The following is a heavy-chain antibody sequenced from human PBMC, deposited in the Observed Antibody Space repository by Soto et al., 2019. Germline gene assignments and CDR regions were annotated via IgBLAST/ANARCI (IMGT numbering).Heavy chain of an antibody. V-gene: IGHV1-69*01. CDR1: GGTFSSYA. Sequence: QVQLVQSGAEVKKPGSSVKVSCKASGGTFSSYAISWVRQAPGQGLEWMGGIIPIFGTANYAQKFQGRVTITADESTSTAYMELSSLRSEDTAVYYCARGYIYSSSWPDYYYGMDFWGQGTTVTVSS. J-gene: IGHJ6*02. CDR3: ARGYIYSSSWPDYYYGMDF. CDR2: IIPIFGTA. D-gene: IGHD6-13*01.